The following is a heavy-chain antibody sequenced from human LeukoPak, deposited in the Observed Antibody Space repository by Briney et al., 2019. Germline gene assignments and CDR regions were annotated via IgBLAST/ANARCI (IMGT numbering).Heavy chain of an antibody. V-gene: IGHV1-2*02. CDR2: INPNSGGT. J-gene: IGHJ5*02. CDR1: GYTFTGYY. CDR3: AILPPYDSSGWYWFDP. Sequence: GASVKVSCKASGYTFTGYYMHWVRQAPGQGLEWMGWINPNSGGTNYAQKFQGRVTMTRDTSISTAYMELSSLRSEDTAVYYCAILPPYDSSGWYWFDPWGQGTLVTVSS. D-gene: IGHD3-22*01.